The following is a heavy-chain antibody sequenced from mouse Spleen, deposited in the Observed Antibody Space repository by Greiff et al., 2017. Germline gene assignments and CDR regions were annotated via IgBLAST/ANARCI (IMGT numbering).Heavy chain of an antibody. J-gene: IGHJ4*01. Sequence: ESGPGLVKPSQSLSLTCSVTGYSITSGYYWNWIRQFPGNKLEWMGYISYDGSNNYNPSLKNRISITRDTSKNQFFLKLNSVTTEDTATYYCARAADGYDAMDYWGQGTSVTVSS. CDR2: ISYDGSN. D-gene: IGHD2-3*01. V-gene: IGHV3-6*01. CDR3: ARAADGYDAMDY. CDR1: GYSITSGYY.